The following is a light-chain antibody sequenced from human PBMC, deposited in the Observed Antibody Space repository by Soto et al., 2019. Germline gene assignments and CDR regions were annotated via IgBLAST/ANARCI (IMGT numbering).Light chain of an antibody. J-gene: IGKJ4*01. CDR2: EAS. Sequence: DIQMTQSPSSLSASVGDRVTITCQASQDITNYLNWYQQKPWKAPELLIYEASSLGTGVPSRFSGGGSGAHFTFTISSLQPEDFATYYCQQYISLPLTFGGGTKVEV. V-gene: IGKV1-33*01. CDR1: QDITNY. CDR3: QQYISLPLT.